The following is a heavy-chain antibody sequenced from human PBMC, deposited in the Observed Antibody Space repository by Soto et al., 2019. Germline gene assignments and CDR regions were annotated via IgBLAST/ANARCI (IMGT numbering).Heavy chain of an antibody. D-gene: IGHD1-26*01. V-gene: IGHV1-46*01. CDR2: INPSGGST. J-gene: IGHJ4*02. Sequence: QVQLVQSGAEVQKPGASVKVSFKASGYTFTSYYMHWVRQAPGQGLEWMGIINPSGGSTTYAQKFQGRVTMTRDTSTSTVYMELSSLRSEDTAVYYCARDLFFGHIVGTTRLDYWGQGTLVTVSS. CDR1: GYTFTSYY. CDR3: ARDLFFGHIVGTTRLDY.